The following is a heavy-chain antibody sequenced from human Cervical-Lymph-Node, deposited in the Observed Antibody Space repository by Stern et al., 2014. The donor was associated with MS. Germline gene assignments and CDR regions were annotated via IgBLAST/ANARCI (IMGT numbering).Heavy chain of an antibody. V-gene: IGHV5-51*01. Sequence: VQLVQSGAELIRPGESLKTSCKGSGFKFSIYWIAWVRQMPGKGLEWMGIIYPGDSETRYSPSFQGQVTMSADKSTSTAYLQWSSLNASDTAMYFCARQTTAWASDVWGQGTLVTVSS. CDR2: IYPGDSET. D-gene: IGHD1-14*01. CDR1: GFKFSIYW. CDR3: ARQTTAWASDV. J-gene: IGHJ4*02.